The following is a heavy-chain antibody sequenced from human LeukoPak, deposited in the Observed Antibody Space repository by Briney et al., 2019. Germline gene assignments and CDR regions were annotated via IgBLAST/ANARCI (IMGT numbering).Heavy chain of an antibody. Sequence: GRSLRLSRAASGFNFNNYGMHWVRQAPGKGLEWVAVVSDHGRNKFYADSVKGRFTISRDNSKNTLYLQMNSLRTEDTAVYYCAKDRGSFHFDYWGQGTLVTVSS. J-gene: IGHJ4*02. CDR1: GFNFNNYG. CDR3: AKDRGSFHFDY. D-gene: IGHD1-26*01. CDR2: VSDHGRNK. V-gene: IGHV3-30*18.